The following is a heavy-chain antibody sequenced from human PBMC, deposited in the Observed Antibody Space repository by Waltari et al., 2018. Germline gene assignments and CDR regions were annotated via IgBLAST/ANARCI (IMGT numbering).Heavy chain of an antibody. Sequence: QFQLQESGPGLVKPSETLSLTCGVSGYSITNGYYWGWIRQAPGKGLEWIGSIDNSGRTYYNASLKSRVTISVDTAKSQVSLKLSAVTAADTAVYYCARRDGSGTYYPPNAFDIWGQGTGVTVSS. J-gene: IGHJ3*02. CDR1: GYSITNGYY. D-gene: IGHD3-10*01. V-gene: IGHV4-38-2*01. CDR3: ARRDGSGTYYPPNAFDI. CDR2: IDNSGRT.